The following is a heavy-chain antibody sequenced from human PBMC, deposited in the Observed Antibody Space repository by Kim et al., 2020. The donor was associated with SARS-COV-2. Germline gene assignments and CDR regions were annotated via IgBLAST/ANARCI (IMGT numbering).Heavy chain of an antibody. D-gene: IGHD6-6*01. CDR3: ARQSFAARGFDH. CDR1: GGSISSESYY. J-gene: IGHJ4*02. Sequence: SETLSLTCTVSGGSISSESYYWGWIRQPPGKGLEWIGNIYFTGSSYYNPSLKSRVTISVDTSKNQFSLNLRSVTAAETAEYYCARQSFAARGFDHGGRGT. CDR2: IYFTGSS. V-gene: IGHV4-39*01.